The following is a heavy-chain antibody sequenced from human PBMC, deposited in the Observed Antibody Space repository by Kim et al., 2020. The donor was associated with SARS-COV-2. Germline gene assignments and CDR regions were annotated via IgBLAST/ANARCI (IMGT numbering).Heavy chain of an antibody. CDR2: LYYSGST. J-gene: IGHJ4*02. CDR3: LRLGCSATSCTTFDY. CDR1: GGSISSYY. Sequence: SETLSLTCSVFGGSISSYYWSWIRQPPGKGLEWIGYLYYSGSTNYNPSLKSRVTISVDTSKNQFSLKLSFVTAADTAMYYCLRLGCSATSCTTFDYWGQG. D-gene: IGHD2-2*01. V-gene: IGHV4-59*08.